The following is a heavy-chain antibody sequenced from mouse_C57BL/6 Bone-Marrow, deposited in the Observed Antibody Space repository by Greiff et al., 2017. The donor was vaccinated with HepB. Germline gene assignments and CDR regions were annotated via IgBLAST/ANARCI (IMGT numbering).Heavy chain of an antibody. J-gene: IGHJ3*01. CDR1: GFTFSSYT. Sequence: EVQRVESGGGLVKPGGSLKLSCAASGFTFSSYTMSWVRQTPEKRLEWVATISGGGGNTYYPDSVKGRFTISRDNAKNTLYLQMSSLRSEDTALYYCASPIYYGNYPFAYWGQGTLVTVSA. CDR2: ISGGGGNT. CDR3: ASPIYYGNYPFAY. V-gene: IGHV5-9*01. D-gene: IGHD2-1*01.